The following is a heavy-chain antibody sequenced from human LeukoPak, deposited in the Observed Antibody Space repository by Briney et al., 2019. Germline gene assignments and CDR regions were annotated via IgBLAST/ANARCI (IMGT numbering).Heavy chain of an antibody. V-gene: IGHV5-51*01. CDR2: IYPGDSDT. D-gene: IGHD3-16*01. CDR1: GYSFSTHW. J-gene: IGHJ3*02. Sequence: GESLKISCQGSGYSFSTHWIGWVRQMPGKGLEYMAIIYPGDSDTRFSPSFLGQVTISVDKSINTAYLQWSSLEASDTAMYYCARSSIGAHDAFDIWGQGTMVTVSS. CDR3: ARSSIGAHDAFDI.